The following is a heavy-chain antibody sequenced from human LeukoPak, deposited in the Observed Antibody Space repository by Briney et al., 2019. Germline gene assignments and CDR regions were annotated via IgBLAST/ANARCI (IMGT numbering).Heavy chain of an antibody. V-gene: IGHV4-59*01. CDR2: VYRSGNT. CDR1: GGSISQYY. CDR3: ARVKDFAYSFFDL. Sequence: SETLSLTCTLSGGSISQYYWSWIRQPPGKVPEWIGYVYRSGNTNYNPSLKSRVTISVDTSKKHFSLNLTSVTAGDTAVYYCARVKDFAYSFFDLWGRGTLVTVSS. J-gene: IGHJ2*01.